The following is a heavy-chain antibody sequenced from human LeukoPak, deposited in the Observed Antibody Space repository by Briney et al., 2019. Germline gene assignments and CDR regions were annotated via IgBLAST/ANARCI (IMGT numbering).Heavy chain of an antibody. Sequence: SQTLSLTCVISGDSVSSNSAAWNWIRQSPSRGLEWLGRTYYRSKWYSYSAVSVKSRIIINPDTSKNQFSLQLNSVTPEDTAVYYCARDPNPSSGWYRVHYYYYGMDVWGQGTTVTVSS. D-gene: IGHD6-19*01. J-gene: IGHJ6*02. CDR2: TYYRSKWYS. V-gene: IGHV6-1*01. CDR1: GDSVSSNSAA. CDR3: ARDPNPSSGWYRVHYYYYGMDV.